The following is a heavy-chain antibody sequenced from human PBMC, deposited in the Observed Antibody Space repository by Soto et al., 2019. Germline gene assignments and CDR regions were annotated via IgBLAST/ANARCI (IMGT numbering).Heavy chain of an antibody. J-gene: IGHJ5*02. CDR3: ARVLRCSGGKCYPTGGWLDP. V-gene: IGHV4-30-2*01. Sequence: PSETLSLTCAVSGDSISRGGYSWSWIRQPPGKGLELIGYIYHSGSTYYNPSVKGRVTISVDRSKNQLFLNLSSVTAADTAVYYCARVLRCSGGKCYPTGGWLDPWGQGRLVTVYS. D-gene: IGHD2-15*01. CDR2: IYHSGST. CDR1: GDSISRGGYS.